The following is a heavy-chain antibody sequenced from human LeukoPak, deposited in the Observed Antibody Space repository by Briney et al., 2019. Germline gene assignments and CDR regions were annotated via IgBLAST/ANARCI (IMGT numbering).Heavy chain of an antibody. CDR2: ISGSGGST. CDR3: AKRMVRGAEYNWFDP. Sequence: PGGSLRLSCAASGFTFNSYAMSWVRQAPGKGLEWVSAISGSGGSTYYADSVKGRFTISRDNSKNTLYLQMNSLRAEDTAVYYCAKRMVRGAEYNWFDPWGRGTLVTVSS. J-gene: IGHJ5*02. CDR1: GFTFNSYA. D-gene: IGHD3-10*01. V-gene: IGHV3-23*01.